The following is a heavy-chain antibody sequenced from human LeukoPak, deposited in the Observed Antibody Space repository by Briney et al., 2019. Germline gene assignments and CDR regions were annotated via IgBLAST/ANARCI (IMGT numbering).Heavy chain of an antibody. J-gene: IGHJ4*02. CDR1: GFTFSVAA. CDR3: ARETPEYD. Sequence: TGGSLRLSCAASGFTFSVAAMTWVRQAPGKGLEWVSLIGASGESTYYADSVKGRFTISRDNAKNSLYLQMNSLRDEDTAVYYCARETPEYDWGQGTLVTVSS. CDR2: IGASGEST. D-gene: IGHD1-14*01. V-gene: IGHV3-23*01.